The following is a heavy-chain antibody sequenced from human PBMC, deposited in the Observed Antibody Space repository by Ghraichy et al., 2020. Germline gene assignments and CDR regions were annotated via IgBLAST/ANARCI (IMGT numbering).Heavy chain of an antibody. Sequence: GESLNISCAASGFTFSTYNMMWVRQAPGQGLEWVSVIGPNSDITYYANSVKGRFTISRDNSKNTMYLEMNSLRAEDTAIYYCAKDPNWGTYWGQGTLVTVSS. CDR3: AKDPNWGTY. V-gene: IGHV3-23*01. CDR1: GFTFSTYN. D-gene: IGHD7-27*01. CDR2: IGPNSDIT. J-gene: IGHJ4*02.